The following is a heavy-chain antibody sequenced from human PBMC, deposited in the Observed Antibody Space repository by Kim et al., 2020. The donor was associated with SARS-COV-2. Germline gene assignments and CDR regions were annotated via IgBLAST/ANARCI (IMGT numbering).Heavy chain of an antibody. D-gene: IGHD3-22*01. J-gene: IGHJ4*02. V-gene: IGHV4-39*07. CDR3: ARDLGYYDSSKWGYFDY. CDR1: GGSISSSSYY. Sequence: SETLSLTCTVSGGSISSSSYYWGWIRQPPGKGLEWIGSIYYSGSTYYNPSLKSRVTISVDTSKNQFSLKLSSVTAADTAVYYCARDLGYYDSSKWGYFDYWGQGTLVTVSS. CDR2: IYYSGST.